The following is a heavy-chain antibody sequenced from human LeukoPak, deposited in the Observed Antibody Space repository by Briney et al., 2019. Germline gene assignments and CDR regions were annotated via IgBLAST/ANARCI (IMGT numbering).Heavy chain of an antibody. Sequence: GASVKVSCKASGGTFSSYAISWVRQAPGQGLEWMGGIILIFGTANCAQKFQGRVTITADESTSTAYMELSSLRSEDTAVYYCASVFRQLGAWGQGTLVTVSS. CDR2: IILIFGTA. D-gene: IGHD6-13*01. CDR1: GGTFSSYA. V-gene: IGHV1-69*13. J-gene: IGHJ5*02. CDR3: ASVFRQLGA.